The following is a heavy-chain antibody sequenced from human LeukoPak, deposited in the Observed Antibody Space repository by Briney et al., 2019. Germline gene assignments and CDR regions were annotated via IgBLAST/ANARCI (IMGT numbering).Heavy chain of an antibody. CDR1: GFTFSSYG. CDR2: IQYDGSNK. CDR3: ATSSSSSSWGPTDY. Sequence: GGSLRRSCAVSGFTFSSYGMHWVRQAPGKGLEWVAFIQYDGSNKYYVDSVKGRFTISRDNSKNTLYLQMNSLRAEDTAVYYCATSSSSSSWGPTDYWGQGTLVTVSS. J-gene: IGHJ4*02. V-gene: IGHV3-30*02. D-gene: IGHD6-6*01.